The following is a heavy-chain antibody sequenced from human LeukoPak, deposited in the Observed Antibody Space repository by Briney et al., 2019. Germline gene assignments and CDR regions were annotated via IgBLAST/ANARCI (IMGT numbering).Heavy chain of an antibody. D-gene: IGHD5-24*01. V-gene: IGHV4-59*08. Sequence: SETLSLTCIVSGGSINNHYWTWIRQTPGKGLEWIGDIHYTGTTKYNPSLKSRVTISVDTSKNQFSLELNSVTATDTAVYYCAREGNLPWGQGTLVTVSS. CDR2: IHYTGTT. CDR1: GGSINNHY. J-gene: IGHJ5*02. CDR3: AREGNLP.